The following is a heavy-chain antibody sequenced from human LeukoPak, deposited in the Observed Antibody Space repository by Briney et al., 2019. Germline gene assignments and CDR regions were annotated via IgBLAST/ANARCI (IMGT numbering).Heavy chain of an antibody. Sequence: ASVKVSCKASGYTFTSYGISWVRQAPGQGLEWMGWINAYNGDTNYAQKLQGRVTMTIDTSTSTAYLELKSLRSDDAAVYYCARGSPGDGYNSPYWYFDLWGRGTLVTVSS. CDR1: GYTFTSYG. V-gene: IGHV1-18*01. CDR2: INAYNGDT. J-gene: IGHJ2*01. CDR3: ARGSPGDGYNSPYWYFDL. D-gene: IGHD5-24*01.